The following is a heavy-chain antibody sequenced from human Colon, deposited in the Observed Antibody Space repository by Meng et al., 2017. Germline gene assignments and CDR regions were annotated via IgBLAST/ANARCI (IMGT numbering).Heavy chain of an antibody. CDR1: GFTFSNDD. CDR3: ARMNDWVFES. J-gene: IGHJ4*02. CDR2: VGVSGET. D-gene: IGHD1-1*01. Sequence: EVQLVESGGGLVQPGGALRLSCAASGFTFSNDDMHWVRQVTGKGLGWVSGVGVSGETYYSDSAKGRFTISRENAKNSLYLQMDNLRAGDTAMYYCARMNDWVFESWGQGTLVTVSS. V-gene: IGHV3-13*01.